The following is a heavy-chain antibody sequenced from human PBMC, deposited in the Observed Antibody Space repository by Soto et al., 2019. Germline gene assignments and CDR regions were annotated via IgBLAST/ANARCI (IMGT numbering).Heavy chain of an antibody. Sequence: SETLSLTCTVSGGSISSGGYYWSWIRQHPGKGLEWIGYIYYSGSTYYNPSLKSRVTISVDTSKNQFSLKLSSVTAADTAVYYCARRAAIVVVPAAYDYWGQGTLVTVSS. CDR1: GGSISSGGYY. V-gene: IGHV4-31*03. CDR2: IYYSGST. J-gene: IGHJ4*02. CDR3: ARRAAIVVVPAAYDY. D-gene: IGHD2-2*01.